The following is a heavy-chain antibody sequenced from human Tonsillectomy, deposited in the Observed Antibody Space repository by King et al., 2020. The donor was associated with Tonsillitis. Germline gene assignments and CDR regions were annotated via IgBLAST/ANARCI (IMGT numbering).Heavy chain of an antibody. CDR3: PKVIEXXGLYXDL. CDR1: GFTFSSYA. Sequence: VQLVESGGGLVQPGGSLRLSCAASGFTFSSYAMSWVRQAPGKGLEWVSIIYSGGGSTYYADSVKGRFTISRDDSKNTLYLQMNSLRAEDTALYYCPKVIEXXGLYXDLWXXGTLVTVXS. J-gene: IGHJ2*01. V-gene: IGHV3-23*03. D-gene: IGHD2-15*01. CDR2: IYSGGGST.